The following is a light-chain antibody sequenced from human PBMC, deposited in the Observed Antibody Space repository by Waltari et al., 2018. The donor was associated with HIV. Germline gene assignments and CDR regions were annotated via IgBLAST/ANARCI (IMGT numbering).Light chain of an antibody. CDR1: SGSVSTSYY. CDR3: VLYMGSGIWV. J-gene: IGLJ3*02. Sequence: QAVVTQEPSFSVSPGGTVTLTCGLSSGSVSTSYYPSWYQQTPGQAPRTLIYSTKSRSSGVPDRFAGSILGNQAALTITGAQADDESDYYCVLYMGSGIWVFGGGTKVTVL. CDR2: STK. V-gene: IGLV8-61*01.